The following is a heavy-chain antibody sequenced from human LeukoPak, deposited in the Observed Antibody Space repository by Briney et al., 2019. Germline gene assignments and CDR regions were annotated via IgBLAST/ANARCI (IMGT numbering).Heavy chain of an antibody. CDR3: ARRVQDYYYYYGMDV. CDR2: IYNSGST. J-gene: IGHJ6*02. CDR1: GGSISIYY. D-gene: IGHD3-10*01. Sequence: SETLSLTCTVSGGSISIYYWSWIRQPPGKGLEWIGYIYNSGSTYYNPSLKSRVTISVDTSKNQFSLRLSSVTAADTAVYYCARRVQDYYYYYGMDVWGQGTTVTVSS. V-gene: IGHV4-59*08.